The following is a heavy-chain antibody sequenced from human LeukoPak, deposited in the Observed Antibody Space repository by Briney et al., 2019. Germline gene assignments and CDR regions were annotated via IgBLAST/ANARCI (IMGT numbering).Heavy chain of an antibody. Sequence: PGGSLRLSCAASGFTVSTNYVSWVRQAPAKGLEWVSVIYRSGSTYYADSVEGRFTISRDNSKNTLYLQMNRLRAEDTAVYYCARDSGHDAFDIWGQGTMVTVSS. J-gene: IGHJ3*02. CDR1: GFTVSTNY. CDR3: ARDSGHDAFDI. CDR2: IYRSGST. V-gene: IGHV3-53*01.